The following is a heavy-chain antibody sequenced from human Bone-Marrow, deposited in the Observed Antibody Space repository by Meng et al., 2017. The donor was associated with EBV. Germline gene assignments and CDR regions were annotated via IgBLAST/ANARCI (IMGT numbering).Heavy chain of an antibody. D-gene: IGHD6-19*01. V-gene: IGHV4-39*01. CDR1: VDSISSFYY. CDR2: VHYTGST. J-gene: IGHJ5*02. CDR3: ARPFPSWQSPRLDPFGA. Sequence: QRKLRGSGLGKVKPSETLSVTCLVSVDSISSFYYWGWIRQPPGRGLEWIGSVHYTGSTYYSPSLKSRVTVSVDTSKNQFSLRLTSVTAADTAVYYCARPFPSWQSPRLDPFGAWGQGTLVTVSS.